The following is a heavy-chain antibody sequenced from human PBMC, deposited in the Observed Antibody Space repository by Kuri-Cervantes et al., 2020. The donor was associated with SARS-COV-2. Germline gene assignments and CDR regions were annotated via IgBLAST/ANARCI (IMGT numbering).Heavy chain of an antibody. J-gene: IGHJ2*01. D-gene: IGHD3-22*01. CDR1: GFTVSNKY. Sequence: GECLKSSCAACGFTVSNKYMTWVRQAPGKGLNCVSGIDSGGNTYYADSVKGRFTISRDSSKNTLYLQMNNLSAADTAVYYCTRADISGSNKWFYNLWGRGTLVTVSS. V-gene: IGHV3-53*01. CDR2: IDSGGNT. CDR3: TRADISGSNKWFYNL.